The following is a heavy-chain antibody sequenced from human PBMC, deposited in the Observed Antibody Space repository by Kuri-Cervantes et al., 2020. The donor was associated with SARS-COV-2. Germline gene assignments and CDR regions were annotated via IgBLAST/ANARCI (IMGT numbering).Heavy chain of an antibody. V-gene: IGHV1-18*01. D-gene: IGHD3-3*01. CDR1: GYTFTSYG. CDR3: ATSCVLPAGAGPIFGVVIDGCNWFDP. J-gene: IGHJ5*02. CDR2: ISAYNGNT. Sequence: ASVKVSCKASGYTFTSYGISWVRQAPGQGLEWMGWISAYNGNTNYAQKLQGRVTMTEDTSTDTAYMELSSLRSEDTAVYYCATSCVLPAGAGPIFGVVIDGCNWFDPWGQGTLVTVSS.